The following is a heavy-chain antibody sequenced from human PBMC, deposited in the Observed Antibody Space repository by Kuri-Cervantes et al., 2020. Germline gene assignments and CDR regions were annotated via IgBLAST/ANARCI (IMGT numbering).Heavy chain of an antibody. Sequence: GSLRLSCTVSGGSISSYYWSWIRQPPGKGLEWIGYIYYSGSTNYNPSLKSRVTISVDTSKNQFSLKLSSVTAADTAVYYCARRGPGDFRYYFDYWGQGTLVTVSS. D-gene: IGHD4-17*01. V-gene: IGHV4-59*08. CDR3: ARRGPGDFRYYFDY. J-gene: IGHJ4*02. CDR1: GGSISSYY. CDR2: IYYSGST.